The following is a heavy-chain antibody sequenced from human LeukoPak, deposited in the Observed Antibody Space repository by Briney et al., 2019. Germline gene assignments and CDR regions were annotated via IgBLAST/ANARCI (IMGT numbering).Heavy chain of an antibody. J-gene: IGHJ4*02. CDR1: GYTFTSYG. CDR3: ARDYGGNREVYYFDY. Sequence: ASVRVSCKASGYTFTSYGISWVRQAPRQGLEWMGWISAYNGNTNYAQKLQGRVTMTTGTSTSTAYMELRSLRSDDTAVYYCARDYGGNREVYYFDYWGQGTLVTVSS. D-gene: IGHD4-23*01. CDR2: ISAYNGNT. V-gene: IGHV1-18*01.